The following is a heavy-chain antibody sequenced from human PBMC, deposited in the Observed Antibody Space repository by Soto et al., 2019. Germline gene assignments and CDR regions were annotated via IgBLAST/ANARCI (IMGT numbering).Heavy chain of an antibody. Sequence: ASVKVSCKASGYTFTGYYMHCVRQAPGQGLEWMGWINPNSGGTNYAQKFQGRVTMTRDTSISTAYMELSRLRSDDTAVYYCARGLLRYFDWLSDAFDIWGQGTMVTVSS. CDR3: ARGLLRYFDWLSDAFDI. V-gene: IGHV1-2*02. J-gene: IGHJ3*02. CDR2: INPNSGGT. D-gene: IGHD3-9*01. CDR1: GYTFTGYY.